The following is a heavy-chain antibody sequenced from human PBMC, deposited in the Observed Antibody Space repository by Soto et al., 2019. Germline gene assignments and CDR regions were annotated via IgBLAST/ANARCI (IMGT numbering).Heavy chain of an antibody. D-gene: IGHD6-19*01. Sequence: GGSLRLSCAASGFTFSSYAMSWVRQAPGKGLEWVSAISGSGGSTYYADSVKGRFTISRDNSKHTLYLQMNNLRAADTAVHYSAIDSEQCVHRFFDYGAQGTLVTVSS. J-gene: IGHJ4*02. CDR2: ISGSGGST. CDR1: GFTFSSYA. V-gene: IGHV3-23*01. CDR3: AIDSEQCVHRFFDY.